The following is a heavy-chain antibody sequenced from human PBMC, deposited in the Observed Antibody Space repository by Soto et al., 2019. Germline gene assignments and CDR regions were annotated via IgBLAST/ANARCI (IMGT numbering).Heavy chain of an antibody. Sequence: ASVQVSCKASGYTFTSYYMHWVRQAPGQGLEWMGIINPSGGSTSYAQKFQGRVTMTRDTSTSTVYMELSSLRSEDTAVYYCARDQADFWSGKNNWFDPWGQGTLVTVSS. CDR3: ARDQADFWSGKNNWFDP. CDR1: GYTFTSYY. CDR2: INPSGGST. D-gene: IGHD3-3*01. V-gene: IGHV1-46*01. J-gene: IGHJ5*02.